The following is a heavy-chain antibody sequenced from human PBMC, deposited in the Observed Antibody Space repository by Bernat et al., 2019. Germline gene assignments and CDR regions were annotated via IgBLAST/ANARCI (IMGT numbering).Heavy chain of an antibody. Sequence: QVQLVESGGGVVQPGRSLRLSCAASGFTFSSYGMHWVRQAPGKGLEWVAVIYSGGSTYYADSVKGRFTISRDNSKNTLYLQMNSLRAEDTAVYYCASLVVVVAATIDYWGQGTLVTVSS. J-gene: IGHJ4*02. V-gene: IGHV3-NL1*01. CDR3: ASLVVVVAATIDY. CDR2: IYSGGST. CDR1: GFTFSSYG. D-gene: IGHD2-15*01.